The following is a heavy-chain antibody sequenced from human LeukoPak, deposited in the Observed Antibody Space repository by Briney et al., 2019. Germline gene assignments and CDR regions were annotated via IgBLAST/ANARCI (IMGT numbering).Heavy chain of an antibody. CDR3: AKDWLRWELQGLIGY. V-gene: IGHV3-23*01. CDR2: ISGSGGST. J-gene: IGHJ4*02. CDR1: GFTSSSYA. D-gene: IGHD1-26*01. Sequence: GGSLRLSCVASGFTSSSYAMSWVRQAPGKGLEWVSAISGSGGSTYYADSVKGRFTISRDNSKNTLYLQMNSLRAEDTAVYYCAKDWLRWELQGLIGYWGQGTLVTVSS.